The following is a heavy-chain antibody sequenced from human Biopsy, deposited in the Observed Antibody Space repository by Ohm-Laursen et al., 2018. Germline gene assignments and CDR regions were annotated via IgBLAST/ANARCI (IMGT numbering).Heavy chain of an antibody. CDR2: IYYTGST. Sequence: PSETPSLTCTVSRDSSSNYYWTWIRQSPGKGLEWIGYIYYTGSTNYNPSVKSRVTISVDTSKNQFSLKLNSVTAADTAVYFCARDSRGGHLNTTLITGKNLDSWGQGILVTVSS. J-gene: IGHJ4*02. V-gene: IGHV4-59*01. CDR1: RDSSSNYY. CDR3: ARDSRGGHLNTTLITGKNLDS. D-gene: IGHD3-16*01.